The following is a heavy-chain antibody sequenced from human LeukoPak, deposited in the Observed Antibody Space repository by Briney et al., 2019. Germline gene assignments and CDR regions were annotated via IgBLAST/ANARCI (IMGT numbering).Heavy chain of an antibody. J-gene: IGHJ3*02. V-gene: IGHV4-34*01. Sequence: SETLSLTCAVYGGSFSGYYWSWIRQPPGKGLEWIGEINHSGSTNYNPSLKSRVTISVDTSKNQFFLKLSSVTAADTAVYYCARNSLRYASGWYDAFHIWGQGTMVTVSS. CDR2: INHSGST. CDR3: ARNSLRYASGWYDAFHI. CDR1: GGSFSGYY. D-gene: IGHD6-19*01.